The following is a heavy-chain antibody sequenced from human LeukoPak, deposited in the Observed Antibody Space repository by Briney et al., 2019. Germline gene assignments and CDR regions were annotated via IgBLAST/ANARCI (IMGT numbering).Heavy chain of an antibody. CDR2: IYYTET. Sequence: PSETLSLTCTVSGGSVSNYYWSWIRQSPGKGLERIGYIYYTETSYNPSLKSRVTISVDTSKNQFSLKLSSVTAADTAVYYCAKSLYGSGSYYNWFDPWGQGTLVTVSS. D-gene: IGHD3-10*01. J-gene: IGHJ5*02. CDR1: GGSVSNYY. CDR3: AKSLYGSGSYYNWFDP. V-gene: IGHV4-59*02.